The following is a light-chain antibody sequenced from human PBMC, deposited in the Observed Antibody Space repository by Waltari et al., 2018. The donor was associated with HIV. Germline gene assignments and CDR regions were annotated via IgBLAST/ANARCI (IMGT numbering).Light chain of an antibody. CDR1: GPDNF. V-gene: IGLV2-14*01. Sequence: HSALTQPASVSGSPGQSVTISCSGAGPDNFLSWYQQFPGQAPQLIIYGVSYRPSGISPRFSASHSGNTASLTISGLQSGDEADYYCSTYTKIDFLVFGSGTKLTVL. CDR2: GVS. CDR3: STYTKIDFLV. J-gene: IGLJ2*01.